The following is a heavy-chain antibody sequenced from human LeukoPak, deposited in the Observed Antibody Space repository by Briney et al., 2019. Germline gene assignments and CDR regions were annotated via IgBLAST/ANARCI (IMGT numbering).Heavy chain of an antibody. CDR3: AKDRSSSWSFDY. D-gene: IGHD6-13*01. V-gene: IGHV3-30*18. CDR1: GFTFSDYY. CDR2: ISYNGNNK. Sequence: GGSLRLSCAASGFTFSDYYMSWIRQAPGKGLEWVAVISYNGNNKEYADSVKGRFTISRDNSKNTLYLQMNSLRAEDTAVYYCAKDRSSSWSFDYWGLGTLVTVSS. J-gene: IGHJ4*02.